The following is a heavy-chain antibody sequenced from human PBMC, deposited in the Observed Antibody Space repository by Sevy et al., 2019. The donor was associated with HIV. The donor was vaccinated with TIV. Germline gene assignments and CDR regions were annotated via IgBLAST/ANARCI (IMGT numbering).Heavy chain of an antibody. V-gene: IGHV3-7*01. CDR1: GFSFRSYW. CDR2: IYQDGSEK. Sequence: GGSLRLSCAASGFSFRSYWMTWVRQAPGKGLEWVASIYQDGSEKYYMDYVKGRFTVSRDNAKNSLFLQMNSLRVEDTAVYYCAREGSYGDYMLSYYYGMDVWGQGTTVTVSS. J-gene: IGHJ6*02. D-gene: IGHD4-17*01. CDR3: AREGSYGDYMLSYYYGMDV.